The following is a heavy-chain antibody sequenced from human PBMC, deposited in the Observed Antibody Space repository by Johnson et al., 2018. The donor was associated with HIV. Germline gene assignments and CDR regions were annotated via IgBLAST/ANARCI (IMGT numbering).Heavy chain of an antibody. D-gene: IGHD4-23*01. CDR1: GFTFSNHG. CDR2: IWYDGSNQ. J-gene: IGHJ3*02. CDR3: ATERAVVNANAFDI. V-gene: IGHV3-30*02. Sequence: QVQLVESGGGVVQPGGSLRLSCAASGFTFSNHGMHWVRQAPGKGLEWVAFIWYDGSNQYYADSVKGRFTISRDHSKNTLYLQMNSLIPEDTAVYYCATERAVVNANAFDIWGQGTMVTVSS.